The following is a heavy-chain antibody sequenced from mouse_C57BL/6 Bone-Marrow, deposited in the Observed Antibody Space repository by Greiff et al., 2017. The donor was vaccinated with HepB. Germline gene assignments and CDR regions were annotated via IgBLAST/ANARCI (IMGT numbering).Heavy chain of an antibody. V-gene: IGHV1-62-2*01. J-gene: IGHJ4*01. CDR3: ARHPYSSGDGYAMDY. D-gene: IGHD3-2*02. Sequence: QVHVKQSGAELVKPGASVKLSCKASGYTFTEYTIHWVKQRSGQGLEWIGWFYPGSGSIKYNEKFKDKATLTADKSSSTVYMELSRLTSEDSAVYCGARHPYSSGDGYAMDYWGQGTSVTVSS. CDR2: FYPGSGSI. CDR1: GYTFTEYT.